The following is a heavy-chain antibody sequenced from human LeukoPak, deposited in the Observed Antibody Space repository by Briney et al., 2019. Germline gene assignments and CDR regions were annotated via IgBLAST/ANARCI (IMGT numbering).Heavy chain of an antibody. Sequence: GASVKVSCKASGSTFTSYYMHWVRQAPGQGLEWVGIINPSGGSTSYAQKFQGRVTMTRDTSTSTVYMGLSSLRSEDTAVYYCAKALLRYFDWSAQGIDYWGQGTLVTVSS. V-gene: IGHV1-46*01. CDR2: INPSGGST. CDR1: GSTFTSYY. CDR3: AKALLRYFDWSAQGIDY. D-gene: IGHD3-9*01. J-gene: IGHJ4*02.